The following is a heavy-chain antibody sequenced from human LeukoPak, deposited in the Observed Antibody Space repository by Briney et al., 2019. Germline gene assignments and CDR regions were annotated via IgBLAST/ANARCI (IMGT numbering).Heavy chain of an antibody. J-gene: IGHJ4*02. D-gene: IGHD2-8*01. CDR3: ARGACTNGVCYDFDY. CDR1: GGSISSYY. Sequence: PSETLSLTCTVSGGSISSYYWSSIRQPPGKGLEWIGYIYYSGSTNYYPSLKSRVTISVDTSKNQYSLKPSSVTAADTAMYYCARGACTNGVCYDFDYWGLGTLVTVST. CDR2: IYYSGST. V-gene: IGHV4-59*01.